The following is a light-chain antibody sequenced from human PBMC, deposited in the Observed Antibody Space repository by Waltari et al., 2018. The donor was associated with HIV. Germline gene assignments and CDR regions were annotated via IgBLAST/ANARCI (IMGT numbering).Light chain of an antibody. V-gene: IGLV2-11*01. CDR2: DVS. Sequence: QSALAQPRSVSGSPGQSVTISCTGTSSDVGAYYFVSWYQQHPGIAPKLIIYDVSKRPSGVPDRFSGAKSGSTASLTISWLQAEDEADYHCCSYAGTFRVFGGGTKLTVL. CDR1: SSDVGAYYF. J-gene: IGLJ3*02. CDR3: CSYAGTFRV.